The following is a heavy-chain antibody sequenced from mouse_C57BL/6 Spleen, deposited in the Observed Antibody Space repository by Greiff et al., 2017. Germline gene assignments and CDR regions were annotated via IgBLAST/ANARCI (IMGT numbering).Heavy chain of an antibody. CDR1: GFSLTSYG. D-gene: IGHD1-1*01. J-gene: IGHJ4*01. CDR2: IWSGGST. V-gene: IGHV2-2*01. Sequence: QVQLQQSGPGLVQPSQSLSITCTVSGFSLTSYGVHWVRQSPGKGLEWLGVIWSGGSTDYNAAFISRLSISKDNSKSQVFFKMNSLQADDTAIYYCAILLYAIDYWGQGTSVTVSS. CDR3: AILLYAIDY.